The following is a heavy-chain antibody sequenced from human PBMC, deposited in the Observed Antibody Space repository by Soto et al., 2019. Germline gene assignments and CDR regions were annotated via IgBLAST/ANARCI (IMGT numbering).Heavy chain of an antibody. Sequence: LSLTCAVYGGSFSGYYWSWIRQPPGKGLEWIGEINHSGSTNYNPSLKSRVTISVDTSKNQFSLKLSSVTAADTAVYYCARERNSSGWYGGYFQHWGQGTLVTVSS. J-gene: IGHJ1*01. CDR1: GGSFSGYY. CDR2: INHSGST. D-gene: IGHD6-19*01. CDR3: ARERNSSGWYGGYFQH. V-gene: IGHV4-34*01.